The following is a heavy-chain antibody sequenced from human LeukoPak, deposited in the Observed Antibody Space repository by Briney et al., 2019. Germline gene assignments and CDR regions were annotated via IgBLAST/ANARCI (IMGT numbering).Heavy chain of an antibody. CDR3: AKSMVRGVTIDFDY. V-gene: IGHV1-3*01. Sequence: ASVKVSCKASGYTFTGYYMHWVRQAPGQRLEWMGWINAGNGNTKYSQKFQGRVTITRDTSASTAYMELSSLRSEDTAVYYCAKSMVRGVTIDFDYWGQGTLVTVSS. J-gene: IGHJ4*01. CDR2: INAGNGNT. CDR1: GYTFTGYY. D-gene: IGHD3-10*01.